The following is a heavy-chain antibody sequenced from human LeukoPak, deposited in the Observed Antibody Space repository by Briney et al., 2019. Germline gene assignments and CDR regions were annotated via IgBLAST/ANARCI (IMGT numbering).Heavy chain of an antibody. J-gene: IGHJ4*02. D-gene: IGHD2-21*02. CDR2: IVVGSGNT. CDR1: GFTFTSSA. V-gene: IGHV1-58*02. Sequence: AASVKVSCKASGFTFTSSAMQWVRQARGQRLEWIGWIVVGSGNTNYAQKFQGRVTITADKSTSTAYMELSSLRSEDTAVYYCARDVRARYCGGDCAHPYFDYWGQGTLVTVSS. CDR3: ARDVRARYCGGDCAHPYFDY.